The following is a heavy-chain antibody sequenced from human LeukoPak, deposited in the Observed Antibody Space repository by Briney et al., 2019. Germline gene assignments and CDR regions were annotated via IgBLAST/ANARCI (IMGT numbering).Heavy chain of an antibody. Sequence: GGSLRLSCAASGFTFSSFHINWVRQAPGKGLEWVSSISSNSDYIYYADSVKGRFTISRDNAKNSLYLQMNSLRAEDTAVYYCARGLCGGDCYDYWGQGTLVTVSS. CDR2: ISSNSDYI. CDR1: GFTFSSFH. J-gene: IGHJ4*02. CDR3: ARGLCGGDCYDY. D-gene: IGHD2-21*01. V-gene: IGHV3-21*01.